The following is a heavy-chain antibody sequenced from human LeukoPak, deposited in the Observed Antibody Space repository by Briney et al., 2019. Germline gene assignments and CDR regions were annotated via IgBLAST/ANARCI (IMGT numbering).Heavy chain of an antibody. D-gene: IGHD6-13*01. V-gene: IGHV3-23*01. CDR1: GFTFSSYA. Sequence: PGGSLRLSCAASGFTFSSYAMSWVRQAPGKGLEWVSAISGSGGSTYYADSVKGRLTISRDNSKNTLYLQMNSLRAEDTAVYYCAKDKQQLGGYYYYGMDVWGQGTTVTVSS. CDR2: ISGSGGST. J-gene: IGHJ6*02. CDR3: AKDKQQLGGYYYYGMDV.